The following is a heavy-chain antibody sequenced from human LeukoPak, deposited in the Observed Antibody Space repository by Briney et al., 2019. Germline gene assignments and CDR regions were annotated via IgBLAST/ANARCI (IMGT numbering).Heavy chain of an antibody. CDR2: IYSGGNT. V-gene: IGHV3-53*01. Sequence: GGSLRLSCAASGFTVSSNYMTWVRQAPGKGLEWVSVIYSGGNTYYADSVKGRFTISRDSSENTLSLQMNSLRAEDTAVYFCARGLVGASGGGTFDYWGQGTLVAVSS. CDR1: GFTVSSNY. D-gene: IGHD1-7*01. CDR3: ARGLVGASGGGTFDY. J-gene: IGHJ4*02.